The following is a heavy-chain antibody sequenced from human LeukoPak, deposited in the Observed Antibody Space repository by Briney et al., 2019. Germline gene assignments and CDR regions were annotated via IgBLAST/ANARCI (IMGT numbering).Heavy chain of an antibody. CDR2: INPSGGST. V-gene: IGHV1-46*01. D-gene: IGHD6-19*01. CDR1: GYTFTSYY. J-gene: IGHJ3*02. Sequence: ASVKVSCKASGYTFTSYYMHWVRQAPGQGLEWMGIINPSGGSTSYAQKFQGRVTMTRDTSTSTVYMELSSLRSEDTAVYYCARVTVAGNPCDAFDIWGQGTMVTVSS. CDR3: ARVTVAGNPCDAFDI.